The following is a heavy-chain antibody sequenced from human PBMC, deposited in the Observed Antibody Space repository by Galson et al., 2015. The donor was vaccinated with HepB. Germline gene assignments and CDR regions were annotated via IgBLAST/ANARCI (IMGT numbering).Heavy chain of an antibody. Sequence: ETLSLTCTVSGASISNDYLTWIRQPPGKGLEWIGYNDNSGTTNYNPSLKSRVTISVDTSKKQFSLILTSVTAADTAVYYCARVDRYGDYANGDYWGRGTLVTVSS. V-gene: IGHV4-59*01. J-gene: IGHJ4*02. CDR2: NDNSGTT. CDR3: ARVDRYGDYANGDY. CDR1: GASISNDY. D-gene: IGHD4-17*01.